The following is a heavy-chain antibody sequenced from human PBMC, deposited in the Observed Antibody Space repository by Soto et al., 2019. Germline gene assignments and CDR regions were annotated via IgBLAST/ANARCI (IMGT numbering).Heavy chain of an antibody. CDR3: ARRDCSGGSCYLNNWFDP. CDR1: GYSFTSYW. Sequence: PGESLKISCKGSGYSFTSYWIGWVRQMPGKGLEWMGIIYPGDSDTRYSPSFQGQVTISADKSISTAYLQWSSLKASDTAMYYCARRDCSGGSCYLNNWFDPWGQGTLVTVSS. J-gene: IGHJ5*02. V-gene: IGHV5-51*01. CDR2: IYPGDSDT. D-gene: IGHD2-15*01.